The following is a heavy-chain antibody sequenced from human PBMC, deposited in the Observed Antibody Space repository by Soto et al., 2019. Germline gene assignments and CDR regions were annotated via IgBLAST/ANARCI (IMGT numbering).Heavy chain of an antibody. CDR3: ATIYGSGSRAFDY. CDR1: GDTFSFYT. J-gene: IGHJ4*02. CDR2: INPILSMS. Sequence: QVQLVQSGVAVKKPGSSVKVSCKASGDTFSFYTVNWVRQAPGLGLEWMGRINPILSMSNYAQKFQGRVTIFADKSTSTAYMELSSLRSEDTAMYYCATIYGSGSRAFDYWGQGALVTVSS. D-gene: IGHD3-10*01. V-gene: IGHV1-69*02.